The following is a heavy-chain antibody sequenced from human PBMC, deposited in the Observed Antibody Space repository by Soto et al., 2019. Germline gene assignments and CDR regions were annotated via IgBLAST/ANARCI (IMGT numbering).Heavy chain of an antibody. CDR2: IYYSGST. Sequence: SETLSLTCTVSGGSISVYYWGWIRQPPGKVLEWIGSIYYSGSTYSNPSLKSRVTISVDTSKNQFSLKLSAVTAADTAVYYCAGGLARRNGMDVWGQGTTVTVSS. D-gene: IGHD3-16*01. V-gene: IGHV4-39*01. CDR3: AGGLARRNGMDV. CDR1: GGSISVYY. J-gene: IGHJ6*02.